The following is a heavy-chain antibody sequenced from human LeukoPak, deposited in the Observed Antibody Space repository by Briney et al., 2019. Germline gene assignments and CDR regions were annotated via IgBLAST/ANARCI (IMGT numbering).Heavy chain of an antibody. CDR2: INHSGST. D-gene: IGHD3-10*01. CDR1: GGSISSYY. J-gene: IGHJ5*02. Sequence: SETLSLTCTVSGGSISSYYWSWIRQPPGKGLEWIGEINHSGSTNYNPSLKSRVTISVDTSKNQFSLKLSSVTAADTAVYYCARGGDYYGSSGWFDPWGQGTLVTVSS. CDR3: ARGGDYYGSSGWFDP. V-gene: IGHV4-34*01.